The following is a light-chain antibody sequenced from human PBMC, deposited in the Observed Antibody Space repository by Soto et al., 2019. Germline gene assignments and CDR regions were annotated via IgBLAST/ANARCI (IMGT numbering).Light chain of an antibody. J-gene: IGLJ2*01. CDR3: QIWGSGIRVV. V-gene: IGLV4-69*01. Sequence: QPVLTQSPSASASLGASVKLTCTLSSGHSSYAIAWHQQQPEKGPRYLMKLNSDGSHSKGDGIPDRFSGSSSGAERYLTISSLQSEDEADYYCQIWGSGIRVVFGGGTKLTVL. CDR2: LNSDGSH. CDR1: SGHSSYA.